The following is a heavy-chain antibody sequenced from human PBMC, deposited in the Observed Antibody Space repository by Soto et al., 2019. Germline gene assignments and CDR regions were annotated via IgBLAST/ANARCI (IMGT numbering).Heavy chain of an antibody. CDR1: GGSIRSGGYY. J-gene: IGHJ4*02. Sequence: QVQLQESGPGLVKPSQTLSLTYTVSGGSIRSGGYYWSWIRQHPGKGLEWIGYIYYSGSTDYNPSLKSRVTISVDMSKNQFSLRLSSVTAADTAVYYCARVRIDYDFWSGNFDSWGQGTLVTVSS. CDR2: IYYSGST. V-gene: IGHV4-31*03. D-gene: IGHD3-3*01. CDR3: ARVRIDYDFWSGNFDS.